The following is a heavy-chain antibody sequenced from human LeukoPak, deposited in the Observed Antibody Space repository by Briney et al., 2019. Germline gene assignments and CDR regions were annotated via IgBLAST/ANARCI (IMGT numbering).Heavy chain of an antibody. CDR2: IFYDGSKT. CDR3: ARDLSYFSLDV. CDR1: GFTFTTYG. Sequence: GGSLRLSCAASGFTFTTYGFYWVRQAPGQGLEWVSLIFYDGSKTDYADSVKGRFTISRDNSKNTVYLQMNSLRGEDTAVYYCARDLSYFSLDVRGQGTTVTVPS. J-gene: IGHJ6*02. V-gene: IGHV3-33*01.